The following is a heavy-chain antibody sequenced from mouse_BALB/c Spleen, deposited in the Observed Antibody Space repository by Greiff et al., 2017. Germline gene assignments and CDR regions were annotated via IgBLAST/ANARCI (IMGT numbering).Heavy chain of an antibody. CDR2: IRNKANGYTT. CDR3: ARDKNYGSSYEDAMDY. CDR1: GFTFTDYY. Sequence: DVKLVESGGGLVQPGGSLRLSCATSGFTFTDYYMSWVRQPPGKALEWLGFIRNKANGYTTEYSASVKGRFTISRDNSQSILYLQMNTLRAEDSATYYCARDKNYGSSYEDAMDYWGQGTSVTVAS. J-gene: IGHJ4*01. V-gene: IGHV7-3*02. D-gene: IGHD1-1*01.